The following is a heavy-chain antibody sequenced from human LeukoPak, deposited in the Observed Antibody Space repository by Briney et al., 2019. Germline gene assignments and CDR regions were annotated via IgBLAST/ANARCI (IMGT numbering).Heavy chain of an antibody. J-gene: IGHJ4*02. CDR1: GGSISNYY. D-gene: IGHD6-19*01. Sequence: SETLSLTCTVSGGSISNYYWTWIRQPAGKGLEWIGRIYTSGSTNYNPSLKSRVTMSVDTSKNQFSLRLTSVTAADTAVYYCARGLYSSFDYWCQGTLVTVSS. V-gene: IGHV4-4*07. CDR2: IYTSGST. CDR3: ARGLYSSFDY.